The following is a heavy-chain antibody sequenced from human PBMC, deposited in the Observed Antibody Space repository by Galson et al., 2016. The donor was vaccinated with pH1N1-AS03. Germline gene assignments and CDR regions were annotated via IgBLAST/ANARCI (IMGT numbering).Heavy chain of an antibody. D-gene: IGHD1-1*01. J-gene: IGHJ6*03. CDR1: GFNFDKYT. Sequence: SLRLSCAASGFNFDKYTMTWVRQAPGKGLEWISSISSNSASTYYADSLKGRFTVSRDNAKNSLYLQMDSLSAEDTAGYYCAKVGGVFDWNDNNYMDVWGTGTTVTVAS. V-gene: IGHV3-21*01. CDR2: ISSNSAST. CDR3: AKVGGVFDWNDNNYMDV.